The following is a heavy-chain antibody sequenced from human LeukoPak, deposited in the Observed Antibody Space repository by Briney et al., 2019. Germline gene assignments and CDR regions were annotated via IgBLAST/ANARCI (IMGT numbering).Heavy chain of an antibody. CDR2: INHSEST. D-gene: IGHD6-13*01. J-gene: IGHJ4*02. CDR1: GGSFSGYY. Sequence: SETLSLTCAAYGGSFSGYYWSWIRKPPGKGLEWIGDINHSESTNHSPSLKSRVTISADTSKNQSSLKLSSVTAADTAVYYCARALQRGYSSTWSSPLYYFDYWGQGTLITVSS. CDR3: ARALQRGYSSTWSSPLYYFDY. V-gene: IGHV4-34*01.